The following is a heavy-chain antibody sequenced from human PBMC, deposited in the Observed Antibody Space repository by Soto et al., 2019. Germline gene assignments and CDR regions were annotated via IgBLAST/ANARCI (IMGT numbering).Heavy chain of an antibody. D-gene: IGHD4-4*01. CDR2: INHSGST. CDR1: GGSFRGYY. Sequence: SETLSLTCAVYGGSFRGYYWSWILQPPGKGLEWIGEINHSGSTNYNPSLKSRVTISVDTSKNQFSLKLISVTAADTAVYYCARVYSSYYYYMAVWDKGTTVTVSS. CDR3: ARVYSSYYYYMAV. J-gene: IGHJ6*03. V-gene: IGHV4-34*01.